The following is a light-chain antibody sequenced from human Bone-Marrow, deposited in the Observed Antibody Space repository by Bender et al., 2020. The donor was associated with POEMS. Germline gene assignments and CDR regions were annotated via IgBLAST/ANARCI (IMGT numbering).Light chain of an antibody. Sequence: QSVLTQPPSVSAAPGQKVTISCSGSSSNIGNNHVSWYQQLPGTAPKLLIYSNNQRPSGVPDRFSGSRSGTSASLAISGLQSEDEADYYCSSYAGSNNVFGGGTKLTVL. V-gene: IGLV1-51*02. CDR1: SSNIGNNH. CDR2: SNN. J-gene: IGLJ3*02. CDR3: SSYAGSNNV.